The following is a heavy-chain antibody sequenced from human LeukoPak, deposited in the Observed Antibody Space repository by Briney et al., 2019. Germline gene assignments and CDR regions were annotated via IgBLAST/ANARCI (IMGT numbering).Heavy chain of an antibody. CDR2: IYYSGST. J-gene: IGHJ4*02. Sequence: PSETLSLTCTVSGGSISSSSYYWGWIRQPPGKGLEWIGSIYYSGSTYYNPSLKSRVTISVDTSKNQFSLKLSSVTAADTAAYYCARVRPYGDYFDYWGQGTLVTVSS. V-gene: IGHV4-39*07. D-gene: IGHD4-17*01. CDR3: ARVRPYGDYFDY. CDR1: GGSISSSSYY.